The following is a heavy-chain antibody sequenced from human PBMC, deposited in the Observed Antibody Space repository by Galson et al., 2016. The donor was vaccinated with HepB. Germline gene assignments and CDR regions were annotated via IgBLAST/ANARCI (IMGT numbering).Heavy chain of an antibody. CDR3: ARVRSSWYYFDY. Sequence: SLRLSCAASGFTFSSYAMHWVRQAPGKGVEYVSSISSNGDSTYYTGSVKGRFTISRDNSKNTLNLQMSSLRAEDTAVYYCARVRSSWYYFDYWGQGTLVTVSS. D-gene: IGHD6-13*01. CDR2: ISSNGDST. J-gene: IGHJ4*02. V-gene: IGHV3-64D*06. CDR1: GFTFSSYA.